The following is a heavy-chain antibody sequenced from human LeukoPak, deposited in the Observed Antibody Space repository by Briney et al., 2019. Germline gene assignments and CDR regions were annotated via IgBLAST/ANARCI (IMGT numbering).Heavy chain of an antibody. Sequence: PGGSLRLSCAASGVTFSGYGMHWVRQAPGKGLEWVAVIRYDGSNKYHADSVKGRFTISRDHSKNTVYLQMNSLRVEDTAVYYCVKDLLSSSWYYFEYWGQGTLVTVSS. J-gene: IGHJ4*02. D-gene: IGHD6-13*01. CDR2: IRYDGSNK. CDR1: GVTFSGYG. CDR3: VKDLLSSSWYYFEY. V-gene: IGHV3-30*02.